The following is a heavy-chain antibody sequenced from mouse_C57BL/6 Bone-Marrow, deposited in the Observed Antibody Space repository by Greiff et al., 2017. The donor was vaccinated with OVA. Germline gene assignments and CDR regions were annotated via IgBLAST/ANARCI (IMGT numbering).Heavy chain of an antibody. CDR2: LGPGSGST. J-gene: IGHJ4*01. Sequence: QVQLQQSGAGLVKPGASVKISCKASGYPFNDYYINWVKQRTGQGLEWIGKLGPGSGSTYYNEKLKGKATLTAENSSSTAYMQLSSLTYEDSAVYFCARSTVVLHYYAMDYWGQGTSVTVSS. CDR1: GYPFNDYY. D-gene: IGHD1-1*01. CDR3: ARSTVVLHYYAMDY. V-gene: IGHV1-77*01.